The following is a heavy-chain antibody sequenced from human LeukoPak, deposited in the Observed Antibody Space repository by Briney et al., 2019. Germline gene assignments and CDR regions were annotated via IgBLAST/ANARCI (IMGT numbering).Heavy chain of an antibody. V-gene: IGHV3-30*02. Sequence: GGSLRLSCVVSRLTFRNYGMHWVRQAPGKGLEWVAFVEYDGGDKYYTDSVKGRFTISRDNSKNTLYLQMNSLRVEDTAVYHCAKDRDYGDYPSAYYYYMDVWGKGTMVTVSS. CDR3: AKDRDYGDYPSAYYYYMDV. D-gene: IGHD4-17*01. CDR1: RLTFRNYG. J-gene: IGHJ6*03. CDR2: VEYDGGDK.